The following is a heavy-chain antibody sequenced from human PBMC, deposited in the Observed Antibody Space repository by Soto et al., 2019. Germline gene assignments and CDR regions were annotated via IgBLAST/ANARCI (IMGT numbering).Heavy chain of an antibody. CDR3: ARDLSWGSNWYYYMDV. CDR2: ISSSSSVI. Sequence: EVQLVESGGGLVQPGGSLRLSCATSGFILSDCAMNWVRQAPGKGLEWVSYISSSSSVIDYADSVKGRFTVSRDNARNSLYLHMNSLRAEDTAVYYCARDLSWGSNWYYYMDVWGKGTTVTFSS. J-gene: IGHJ6*03. D-gene: IGHD7-27*01. CDR1: GFILSDCA. V-gene: IGHV3-48*01.